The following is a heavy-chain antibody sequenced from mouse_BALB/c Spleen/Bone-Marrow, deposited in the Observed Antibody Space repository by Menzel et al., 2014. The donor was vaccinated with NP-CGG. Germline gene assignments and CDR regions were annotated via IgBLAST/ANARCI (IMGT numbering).Heavy chain of an antibody. D-gene: IGHD2-4*01. V-gene: IGHV14-3*02. J-gene: IGHJ2*01. Sequence: VQLQQSGAELVKPGASVKLSCTTSGFNIKDTYMHWVKLRPEQGLEWIGRIVPANGNTKYAPKFQGKATITAGTSSNTAYLQLSSLTSEDTAVYFCASYDYGYYFDYWGQGTTLTVSS. CDR2: IVPANGNT. CDR3: ASYDYGYYFDY. CDR1: GFNIKDTY.